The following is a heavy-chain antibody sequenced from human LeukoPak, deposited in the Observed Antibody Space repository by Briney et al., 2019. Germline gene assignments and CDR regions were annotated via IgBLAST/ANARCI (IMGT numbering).Heavy chain of an antibody. CDR3: ARDRAEDDSSGYIHRDFDF. J-gene: IGHJ4*02. V-gene: IGHV3-48*04. CDR1: GFTFSSYS. D-gene: IGHD3-22*01. Sequence: GGSLRLSCAASGFTFSSYSMNWVRQAPGKGLEWVSYISSSSSTIYYADSVQGRFTISRDNAKKSLYLQMNSLRAEDTAVYYCARDRAEDDSSGYIHRDFDFWGQGTLVIVSS. CDR2: ISSSSSTI.